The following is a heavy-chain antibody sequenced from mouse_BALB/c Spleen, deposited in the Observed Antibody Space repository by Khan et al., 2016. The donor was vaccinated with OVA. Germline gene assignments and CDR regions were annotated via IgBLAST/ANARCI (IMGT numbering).Heavy chain of an antibody. CDR1: GYTFTSNY. Sequence: QVQLKQSGAELVKPGASVRLSCKASGYTFTSNYLYWVKQRPGHGLEWIGDINPSNGGTNFNENFKTKATLTVDKSSSTAYMQLSSLTSEDSAVYYCTRSGYGAFAYWGQGTLVTVSA. CDR2: INPSNGGT. J-gene: IGHJ3*01. V-gene: IGHV1S81*02. D-gene: IGHD1-1*02. CDR3: TRSGYGAFAY.